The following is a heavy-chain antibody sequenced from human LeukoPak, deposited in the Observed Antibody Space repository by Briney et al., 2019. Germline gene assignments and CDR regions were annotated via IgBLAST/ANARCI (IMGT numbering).Heavy chain of an antibody. Sequence: GGSLRLSCAASGFTFSGYWMTWVLQAPGKGLEWVANIKQDGSEKDYVDSVKGRFTISRDNAKNSLYLQMNSLRAEDTAVYYCARVRGGYCSSTSCSHGMDYWGQGTLVTVSS. CDR3: ARVRGGYCSSTSCSHGMDY. CDR2: IKQDGSEK. CDR1: GFTFSGYW. V-gene: IGHV3-7*01. D-gene: IGHD2-2*01. J-gene: IGHJ4*02.